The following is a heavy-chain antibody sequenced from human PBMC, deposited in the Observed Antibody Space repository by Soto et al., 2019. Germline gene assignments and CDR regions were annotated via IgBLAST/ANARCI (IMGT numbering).Heavy chain of an antibody. Sequence: SETLSLTCAVSGDSISSGGYSWNWIRQPPGKGLEWIGYIYYTGGTSYNPSLQSRVTISVDTSKNQFSLKLSSVTAADTAVYYCASLGNCCQSLGAWGPVTLVT. CDR2: IYYTGGT. CDR3: ASLGNCCQSLGA. CDR1: GDSISSGGYS. V-gene: IGHV4-30-2*01. J-gene: IGHJ4*01. D-gene: IGHD1-20*01.